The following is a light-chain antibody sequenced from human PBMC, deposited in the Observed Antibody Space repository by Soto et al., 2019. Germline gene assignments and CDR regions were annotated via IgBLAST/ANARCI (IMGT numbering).Light chain of an antibody. CDR3: QQNSSTPPYT. CDR2: AAS. V-gene: IGKV1-39*01. J-gene: IGKJ2*01. Sequence: DIQMTQSPSSLSASVGDRVSITCRASQSISRFLNWYQQKPGKAPELLVYAASTLQSGVQPRFSGSGSGTDFTLTISSLQPEDFATYYSQQNSSTPPYTFCQGTKVEIK. CDR1: QSISRF.